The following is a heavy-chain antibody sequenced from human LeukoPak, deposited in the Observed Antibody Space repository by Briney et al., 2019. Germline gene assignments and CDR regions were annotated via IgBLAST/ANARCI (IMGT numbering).Heavy chain of an antibody. CDR2: IIPIFGTA. V-gene: IGHV1-69*05. J-gene: IGHJ2*01. Sequence: SVKVSCKASGGIFSSYAISWVRQAPGQGLEWMGRIIPIFGTANYAQKFQGRVTITTDESTSTAYMELSSLRSEDTAVYYCAREEDWGQYWYFDLWGRGTLVTVSS. D-gene: IGHD3/OR15-3a*01. CDR1: GGIFSSYA. CDR3: AREEDWGQYWYFDL.